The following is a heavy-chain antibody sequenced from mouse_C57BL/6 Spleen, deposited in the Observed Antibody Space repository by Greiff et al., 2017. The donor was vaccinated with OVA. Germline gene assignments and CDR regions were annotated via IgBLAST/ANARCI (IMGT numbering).Heavy chain of an antibody. Sequence: ESGPGLVKPSQSLSLTCSVTGYSITSGYYWNWIRQFPGNKLEWMGYISYDGSNNYNPSLKNRISITRDTSKNQFFLKLNSVTTEDTATYYCARGYDYDAGRGFAYWGQGTLVTVSA. CDR3: ARGYDYDAGRGFAY. J-gene: IGHJ3*01. V-gene: IGHV3-6*01. CDR2: ISYDGSN. D-gene: IGHD2-4*01. CDR1: GYSITSGYY.